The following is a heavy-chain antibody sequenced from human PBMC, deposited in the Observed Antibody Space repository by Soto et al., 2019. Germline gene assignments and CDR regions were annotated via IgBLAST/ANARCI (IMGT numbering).Heavy chain of an antibody. Sequence: QVQLVESGGGLVKPGGSLRLSCAASGFTFSDYYMSWIRQAPGKGREWVSYISSSSSYTNYADSVKGRFTISRDNAKNPLYRQMNSMRAEDTAGYYCARVERSYHVGVVAAHSCWFAPWGQGTLVTVSS. J-gene: IGHJ5*02. CDR2: ISSSSSYT. CDR1: GFTFSDYY. CDR3: ARVERSYHVGVVAAHSCWFAP. V-gene: IGHV3-11*06. D-gene: IGHD2-15*01.